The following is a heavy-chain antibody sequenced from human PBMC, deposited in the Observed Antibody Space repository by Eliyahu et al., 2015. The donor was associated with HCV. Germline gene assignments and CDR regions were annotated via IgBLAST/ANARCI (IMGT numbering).Heavy chain of an antibody. CDR1: GFTFSSYA. J-gene: IGHJ4*02. V-gene: IGHV3-23*01. D-gene: IGHD1-26*01. CDR2: ISGNGGRT. CDR3: ARGGSFYFDN. Sequence: EVQLLESGGGLVQSGRSLRLSCAASGFTFSSYAMSWVRQTPGKGLGWVSAISGNGGRTNYADSVKGRFTIARDNPKNTLFLQINSLRVEDTAVYYCARGGSFYFDNWGQGTLVTVSS.